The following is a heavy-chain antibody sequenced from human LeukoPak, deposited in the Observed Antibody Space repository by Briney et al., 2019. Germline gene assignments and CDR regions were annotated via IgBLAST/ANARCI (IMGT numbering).Heavy chain of an antibody. CDR3: ARGEYSSSPKTQYFQH. J-gene: IGHJ1*01. Sequence: ASVKVSCKASGYTFTGYYMHWVRQAPGQGLEWMGWINPNSGGTNYAQKFQGRVTMTRDTSISTAYMELSRLRSDDTAVYYCARGEYSSSPKTQYFQHWGQGTLVTVSS. CDR2: INPNSGGT. V-gene: IGHV1-2*02. D-gene: IGHD6-6*01. CDR1: GYTFTGYY.